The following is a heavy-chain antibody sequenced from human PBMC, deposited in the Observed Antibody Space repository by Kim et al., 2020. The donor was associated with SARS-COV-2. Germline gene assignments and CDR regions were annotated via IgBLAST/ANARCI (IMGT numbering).Heavy chain of an antibody. J-gene: IGHJ5*02. CDR3: ARLGSSSRWFDP. Sequence: SYNPSLKSRVPTSLDTSKNQFSLKLTSVTAADTAVYYCARLGSSSRWFDPWGQGALVTVSS. D-gene: IGHD6-6*01. V-gene: IGHV4-39*01.